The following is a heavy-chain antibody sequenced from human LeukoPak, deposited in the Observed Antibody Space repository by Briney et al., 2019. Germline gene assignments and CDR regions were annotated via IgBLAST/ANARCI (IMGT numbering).Heavy chain of an antibody. CDR1: AYTFTDYY. V-gene: IGHV1-46*01. CDR3: ARRGSSSWYFDY. CDR2: INPSGGST. D-gene: IGHD6-13*01. Sequence: ASVKVSCKASAYTFTDYYIHWVRQAPGQGLEWMGIINPSGGSTTYAQKFQGRVTMTRDTSTSTVYMELSSLRSDDTAVYYCARRGSSSWYFDYWGQGTLSPSPQ. J-gene: IGHJ4*02.